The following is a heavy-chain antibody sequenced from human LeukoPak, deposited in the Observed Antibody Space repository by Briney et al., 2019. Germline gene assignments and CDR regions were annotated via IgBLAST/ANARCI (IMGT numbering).Heavy chain of an antibody. CDR1: GFTFSGYD. J-gene: IGHJ4*02. Sequence: PGGSLRLSCAASGFTFSGYDMNWVRQAPGKGLEWVSSISGSSSYIYYADSMKGRFTISRDNGKNSLYLQMNSLRAGDTAVYYCAKVGAMILQHYFDYWGQGTLVTVSS. CDR3: AKVGAMILQHYFDY. CDR2: ISGSSSYI. V-gene: IGHV3-21*01. D-gene: IGHD3-22*01.